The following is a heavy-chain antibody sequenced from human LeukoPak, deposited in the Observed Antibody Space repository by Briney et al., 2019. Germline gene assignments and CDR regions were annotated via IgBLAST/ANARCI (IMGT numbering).Heavy chain of an antibody. V-gene: IGHV4-59*01. CDR3: ARDTFGQLDRGDAFDI. CDR2: IDYSGST. D-gene: IGHD1-1*01. CDR1: GGSISSYY. J-gene: IGHJ3*02. Sequence: PSETLSLTCTVSGGSISSYYWTWIRQPPGKRLEWIGYIDYSGSTNYNPSLKSRVTISVDTSKNQFSLKLSSVTAADTAVYYCARDTFGQLDRGDAFDIWGQGTMVTVSS.